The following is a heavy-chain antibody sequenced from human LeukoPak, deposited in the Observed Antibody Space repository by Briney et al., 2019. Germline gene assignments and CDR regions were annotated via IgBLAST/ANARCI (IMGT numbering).Heavy chain of an antibody. Sequence: GRSLRLSCAASGFTFSSYGMHWVRQAPGKGLEWVAVIWYDGSNKYYADSVKGRFTISRDNSKNTLYLQMNSLRAEDTAVYYCAKISHWLGDFDYWGQGTLVTVSS. V-gene: IGHV3-33*06. CDR3: AKISHWLGDFDY. D-gene: IGHD6-19*01. CDR2: IWYDGSNK. CDR1: GFTFSSYG. J-gene: IGHJ4*02.